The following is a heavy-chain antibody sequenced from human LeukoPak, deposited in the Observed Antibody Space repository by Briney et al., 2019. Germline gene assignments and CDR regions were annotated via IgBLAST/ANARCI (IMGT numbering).Heavy chain of an antibody. CDR2: IYTSGST. Sequence: SETLSLTCTVSGGSISSYYWSWIRQPPGKGLEWIGYIYTSGSTNYNPSLKSRVTISVDTPKNQFSLKLSSVTAADTAVYYCASLAYYYYYMDVWGKGTTVTVSS. J-gene: IGHJ6*03. CDR1: GGSISSYY. CDR3: ASLAYYYYYMDV. V-gene: IGHV4-4*09.